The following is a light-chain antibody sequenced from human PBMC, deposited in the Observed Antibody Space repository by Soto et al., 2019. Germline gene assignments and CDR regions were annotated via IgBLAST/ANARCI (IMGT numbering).Light chain of an antibody. V-gene: IGKV3-11*02. CDR3: QQRNYWPIT. CDR1: QRIANY. CDR2: DTF. Sequence: EIVLTQSPATLSLSPGERATLSCRATQRIANYLAWYQQKPGQAPRLLIYDTFNRATGIPARFSGSGSGRDFALNISSLETEDFAVYYCQQRNYWPITFGQGTRLEI. J-gene: IGKJ5*01.